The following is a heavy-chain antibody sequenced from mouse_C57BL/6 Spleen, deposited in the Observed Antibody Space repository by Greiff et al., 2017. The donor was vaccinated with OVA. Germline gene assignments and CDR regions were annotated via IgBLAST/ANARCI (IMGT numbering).Heavy chain of an antibody. CDR1: GYSFTDYN. V-gene: IGHV1-39*01. J-gene: IGHJ4*01. CDR2: INPNYGTT. Sequence: QLKQSGPELVKPGASVKISCKASGYSFTDYNMNWVKQSNGKSLEWIGVINPNYGTTSYNQKFKGKATLTVDQSSSTAYMQLNSLTSEDSAVYYCARNYYGSSYGYAMDYWGQGTSVTVSS. CDR3: ARNYYGSSYGYAMDY. D-gene: IGHD1-1*01.